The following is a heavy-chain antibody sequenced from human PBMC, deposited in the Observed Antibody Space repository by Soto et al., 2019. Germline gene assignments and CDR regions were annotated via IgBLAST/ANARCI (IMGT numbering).Heavy chain of an antibody. D-gene: IGHD2-2*01. CDR2: IYYDGST. CDR3: ARRGSASWRNWFDS. V-gene: IGHV4-39*01. CDR1: GGPITSTIDY. Sequence: PWETLSLTCRVSGGPITSTIDYWGWIRQSPGKGLEWIGNIYYDGSTFYNPSLKSRVTISVDTSKRQFSLRVSSVTAADTAVYYCARRGSASWRNWFDSWGQGTLVTVSS. J-gene: IGHJ5*01.